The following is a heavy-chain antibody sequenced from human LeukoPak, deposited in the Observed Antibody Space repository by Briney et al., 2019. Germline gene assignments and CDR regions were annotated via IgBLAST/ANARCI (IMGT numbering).Heavy chain of an antibody. V-gene: IGHV4-38-2*02. CDR1: GYSISSGYY. CDR3: AREASSQYGSRNMLYYFDY. Sequence: SETLSLTCTVSGYSISSGYYWGWIRQPPGKGLEWIGSIYHSGSTYYNPSLKSRVTISVDTSKNQFSLKLSSVTAADTAVYYCAREASSQYGSRNMLYYFDYWGQGTLVTVSS. CDR2: IYHSGST. D-gene: IGHD1-26*01. J-gene: IGHJ4*02.